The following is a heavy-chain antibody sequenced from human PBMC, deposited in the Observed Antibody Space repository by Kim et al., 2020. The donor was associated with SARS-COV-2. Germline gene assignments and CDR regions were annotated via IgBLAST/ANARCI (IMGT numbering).Heavy chain of an antibody. J-gene: IGHJ4*02. CDR2: VNAANGET. D-gene: IGHD4-4*01. CDR1: GYTFKSYP. V-gene: IGHV1-3*01. Sequence: ASVKVSCKAYGYTFKSYPIHWLRQAPGQRPEWMGWVNAANGETQYSQKFQGRVTITRDTSANTAYMDLRRLTTKDTAIYYCARDMGPTVYDYGGQGTLVTVSS. CDR3: ARDMGPTVYDY.